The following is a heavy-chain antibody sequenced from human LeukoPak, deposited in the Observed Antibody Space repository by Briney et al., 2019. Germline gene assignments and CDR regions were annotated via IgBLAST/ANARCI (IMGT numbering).Heavy chain of an antibody. CDR2: INHSGST. Sequence: SETLSLTCAVYGGSFSGYYWSWIRQPPGKGLEWIGEINHSGSTYYNPSLKSRVTISVDTSKNQFSLKLSSVTAADTAVYYCARHASDIVVVPAEWGAFDIWGQGTMVTVSS. D-gene: IGHD2-2*01. V-gene: IGHV4-34*01. CDR1: GGSFSGYY. CDR3: ARHASDIVVVPAEWGAFDI. J-gene: IGHJ3*02.